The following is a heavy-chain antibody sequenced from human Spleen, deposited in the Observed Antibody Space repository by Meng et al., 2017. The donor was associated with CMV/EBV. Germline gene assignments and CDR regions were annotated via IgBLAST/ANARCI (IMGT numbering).Heavy chain of an antibody. Sequence: ASVKVSCKVSGYTLTELSMHWVRQAPGKGLEWMGGFDPEDGETIYAQKFQGRVTMTRDTSISTAYMELSRLRSDDTALYYCARTYDIVHDPFDIWGQGTMVTVSS. CDR2: FDPEDGET. CDR3: ARTYDIVHDPFDI. CDR1: GYTLTELS. J-gene: IGHJ3*02. V-gene: IGHV1-24*01. D-gene: IGHD5-12*01.